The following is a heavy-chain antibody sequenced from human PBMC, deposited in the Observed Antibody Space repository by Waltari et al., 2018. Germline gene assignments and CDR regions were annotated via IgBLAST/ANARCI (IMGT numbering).Heavy chain of an antibody. Sequence: QVQLQESGPGLVEPSQTLSLTCTVSGDSITSGKYYWGWIRKPAGKGLGWIGRLLPNGNTEYRPSLKSRVTISIDTSKNQFSLKLGSVTAADTAVYYCARSAYCDGTTACDLVASWGQGTLVTVSS. CDR2: LLPNGNT. V-gene: IGHV4-61*02. J-gene: IGHJ4*02. D-gene: IGHD1-1*01. CDR3: ARSAYCDGTTACDLVAS. CDR1: GDSITSGKYY.